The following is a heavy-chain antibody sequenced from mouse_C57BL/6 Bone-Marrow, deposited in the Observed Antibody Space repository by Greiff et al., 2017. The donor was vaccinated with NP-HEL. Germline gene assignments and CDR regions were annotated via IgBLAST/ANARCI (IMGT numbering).Heavy chain of an antibody. CDR1: GYTFTSYW. CDR2: IDPSDSYT. CDR3: ARYPLGGGYGSILDY. Sequence: VQLQQPGAELVRPGTSVKLSCKASGYTFTSYWMHWVKQRPGQGLEWIGVIDPSDSYTNYNQKFKGKATLTVDTFSSTAYMQLSSLTSEDSAVYYCARYPLGGGYGSILDYWGQGTTLTVSS. D-gene: IGHD1-1*01. J-gene: IGHJ2*01. V-gene: IGHV1-59*01.